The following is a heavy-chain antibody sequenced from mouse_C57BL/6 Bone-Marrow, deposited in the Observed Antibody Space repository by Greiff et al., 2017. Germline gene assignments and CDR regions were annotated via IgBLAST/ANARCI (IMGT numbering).Heavy chain of an antibody. V-gene: IGHV1-64*01. D-gene: IGHD1-1*01. Sequence: VQLQQPGAELVKPGASVKLSCKASGYTFTSYWMHWVKQRPGQGLEWIGMIHPNSGSTNYNEKFKSKATLTVDKSSSTAYMQLSSLTSEDSAVYYCARSDYCGSSYNYAMDYWGQGTSVTVSS. CDR3: ARSDYCGSSYNYAMDY. CDR2: IHPNSGST. J-gene: IGHJ4*01. CDR1: GYTFTSYW.